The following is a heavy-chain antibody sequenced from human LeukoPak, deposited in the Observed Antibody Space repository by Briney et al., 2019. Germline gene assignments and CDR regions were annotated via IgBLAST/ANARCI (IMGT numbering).Heavy chain of an antibody. CDR2: ISWNSGSI. CDR3: ARDHLDYGDLGV. CDR1: GFTFDDYA. V-gene: IGHV3-9*01. Sequence: GGSLRLSCAASGFTFDDYAMHWVRQAPGKGLEWVSGISWNSGSIGYADSVKGRFTISRDNAKNSLYLQMNSLRAEDTAVYYCARDHLDYGDLGVWGQGTLVTVSS. D-gene: IGHD4-17*01. J-gene: IGHJ4*02.